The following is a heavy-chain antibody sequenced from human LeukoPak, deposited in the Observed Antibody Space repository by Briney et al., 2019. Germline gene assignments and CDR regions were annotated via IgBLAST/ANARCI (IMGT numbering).Heavy chain of an antibody. Sequence: PSETLSLTCTVSGGSISSYYWSWIRQPPGKGLEWIGYIYYSGSTNYNPSLKSRVTISVDTSKNQFSLKLSSVTAADTAVYYCARGLAVAGHYYYYYYMDVWGKGTTVTVSS. CDR2: IYYSGST. CDR3: ARGLAVAGHYYYYYYMDV. V-gene: IGHV4-59*01. D-gene: IGHD6-19*01. CDR1: GGSISSYY. J-gene: IGHJ6*03.